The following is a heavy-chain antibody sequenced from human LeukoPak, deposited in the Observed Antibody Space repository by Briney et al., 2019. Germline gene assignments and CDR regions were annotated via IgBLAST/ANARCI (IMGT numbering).Heavy chain of an antibody. CDR3: ARTAGVVVATGHIDI. J-gene: IGHJ3*02. V-gene: IGHV1-8*01. CDR2: MNPNSGNT. Sequence: ASVRVSCKASGYTFTSYDINWVRQATGQGLEWMGWMNPNSGNTGYAQKFQGRVTMTRNTSISTAYMELSSLRSEDTAVYYCARTAGVVVATGHIDIRGQGTMVTVSS. D-gene: IGHD5-12*01. CDR1: GYTFTSYD.